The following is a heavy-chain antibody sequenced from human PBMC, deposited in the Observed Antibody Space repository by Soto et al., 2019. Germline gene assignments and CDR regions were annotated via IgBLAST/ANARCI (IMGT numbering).Heavy chain of an antibody. CDR3: ARLLAIRDYCFDY. D-gene: IGHD1-26*01. V-gene: IGHV3-23*01. Sequence: SGFTFSSYAMSWVRQAPGRGLEWVSAISGSGGSTYYADSVKGRFTISRDNSKNTLYLQMNSLRAEDTAMYYCARLLAIRDYCFDYWGQGTLVTVSS. CDR2: ISGSGGST. CDR1: GFTFSSYA. J-gene: IGHJ4*02.